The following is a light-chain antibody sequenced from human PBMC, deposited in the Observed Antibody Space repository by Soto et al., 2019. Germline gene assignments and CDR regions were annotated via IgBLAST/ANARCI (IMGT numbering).Light chain of an antibody. J-gene: IGKJ4*01. V-gene: IGKV3-20*01. CDR1: QSVSSSY. CDR2: GTS. Sequence: EIVLTTYTGTLSLFPGEKAIPSCRALQSVSSSYLAWYQQKPGQAPRLLIYGTSSRATGIPDRFSSSGPGTDFTLTISRLEPEDFAVYYCQQYGSSPPLTFGGGTKVDIK. CDR3: QQYGSSPPLT.